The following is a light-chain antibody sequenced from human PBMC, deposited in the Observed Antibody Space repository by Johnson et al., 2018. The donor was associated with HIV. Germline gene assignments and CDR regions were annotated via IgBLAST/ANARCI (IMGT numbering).Light chain of an antibody. CDR1: SSNIGNNY. CDR3: GTWDSSLSPHYV. V-gene: IGLV1-51*01. J-gene: IGLJ1*01. Sequence: QSVLTQPPSVSAAPGQKVTISCSGSSSNIGNNYVSWYQQFPGTAPKLLIYDNNKRPSGIPDRFSGSKSGTSATLGITGLQTGDEADYYCGTWDSSLSPHYVFGTGTKVTVL. CDR2: DNN.